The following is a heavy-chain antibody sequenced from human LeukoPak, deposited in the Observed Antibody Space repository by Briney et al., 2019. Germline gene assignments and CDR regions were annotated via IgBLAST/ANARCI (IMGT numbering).Heavy chain of an antibody. Sequence: GGSLRLSCAASGFTFSSYAMHWVRQAPGKGLGWVAVISYDGSNKYYADSVKGRFTISRDNSKNTLYLQMNSLRAEDTAVYYCARDSVYYDFWSGYYDYWGQGTLVTVSS. D-gene: IGHD3-3*01. V-gene: IGHV3-30*01. CDR1: GFTFSSYA. J-gene: IGHJ4*02. CDR3: ARDSVYYDFWSGYYDY. CDR2: ISYDGSNK.